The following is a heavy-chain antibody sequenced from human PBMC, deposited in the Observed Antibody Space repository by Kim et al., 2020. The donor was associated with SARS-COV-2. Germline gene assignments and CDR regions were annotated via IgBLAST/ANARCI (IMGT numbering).Heavy chain of an antibody. Sequence: GRSLRLSCAASGFTFSSYAMSWVRQAPGKGLDWVSTISVSGATTYYADSVKGRFTISRDNSKNTLSLQMNSLRAEDTAVYYCAKGCSGSYYFFDYWGQGTLVTVSS. D-gene: IGHD1-26*01. J-gene: IGHJ4*02. CDR3: AKGCSGSYYFFDY. V-gene: IGHV3-23*01. CDR2: ISVSGATT. CDR1: GFTFSSYA.